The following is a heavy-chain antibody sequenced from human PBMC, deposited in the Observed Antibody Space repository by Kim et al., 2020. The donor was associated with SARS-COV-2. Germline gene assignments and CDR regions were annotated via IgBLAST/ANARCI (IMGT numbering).Heavy chain of an antibody. J-gene: IGHJ4*02. CDR2: ISYDGSNK. Sequence: GRSPRLSCAASGFTFSSYAMHWVRQAPGKGLEWVAVISYDGSNKYYADSVKGRFTISRDNSKNTLYLQMNSLRAEDTAVYYCASWGEAYCGGDCYSPYDFDYWGQGTLVTVSS. D-gene: IGHD2-21*02. CDR3: ASWGEAYCGGDCYSPYDFDY. CDR1: GFTFSSYA. V-gene: IGHV3-30*04.